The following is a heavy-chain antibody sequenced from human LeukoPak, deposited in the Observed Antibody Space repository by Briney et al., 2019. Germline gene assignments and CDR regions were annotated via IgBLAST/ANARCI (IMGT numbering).Heavy chain of an antibody. J-gene: IGHJ4*02. V-gene: IGHV4-34*01. D-gene: IGHD5-12*01. CDR3: ARELAGYGKLDY. Sequence: SETLSLTCAVYGGSFSGYYWSWIRQPPGKGLEWIGEINHSGSTNYNPSLKSRVTISPDTSKNQFSLKLSSVTAADTAVYYCARELAGYGKLDYWGQGILVTVSS. CDR1: GGSFSGYY. CDR2: INHSGST.